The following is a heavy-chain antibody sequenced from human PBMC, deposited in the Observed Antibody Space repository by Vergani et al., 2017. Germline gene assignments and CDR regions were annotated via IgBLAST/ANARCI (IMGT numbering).Heavy chain of an antibody. D-gene: IGHD1-1*01. CDR1: GGSLRSISW. Sequence: QVQLQESGPGLVKPSGILSLTCAVSGGSLRSISWWSWVRQPPGKGREGIGEIYHSGSTNYNPSLKSRVTISVDKSKKQFSLKLSSVTAADTAVYYCASRGTRVGDYWGQGTLVTVSS. CDR3: ASRGTRVGDY. J-gene: IGHJ4*02. CDR2: IYHSGST. V-gene: IGHV4-4*02.